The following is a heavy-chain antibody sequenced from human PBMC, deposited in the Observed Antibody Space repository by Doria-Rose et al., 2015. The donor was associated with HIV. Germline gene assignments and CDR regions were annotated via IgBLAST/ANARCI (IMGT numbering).Heavy chain of an antibody. CDR1: GVSLSSPGMG. CDR3: ARIKSSRWYHKYYFDF. Sequence: SGPVLVKPTETLTLTCTVSGVSLSSPGMGVSWIRQPPGKALEWLANIFSDDERSYRTSLKSRLTISGGTSKSKVVLTMTDMDPVDTATYYCARIKSSRWYHKYYFDFWGQGTLVIVSA. CDR2: IFSDDER. V-gene: IGHV2-26*01. J-gene: IGHJ4*02. D-gene: IGHD6-13*01.